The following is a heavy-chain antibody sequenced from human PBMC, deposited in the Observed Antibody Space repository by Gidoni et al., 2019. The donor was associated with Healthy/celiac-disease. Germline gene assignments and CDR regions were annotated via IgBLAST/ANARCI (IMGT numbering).Heavy chain of an antibody. J-gene: IGHJ4*02. V-gene: IGHV1-3*01. Sequence: QVQLVQSGAEVKKPGASVTVSCKASGYTFTSYAMHWVRQAPGQRLEWMGWINAGNGNTKYSQKFQGRVTITRDTSASTAYMELSSLRSEDTAVYYCARGIQLWSGFDYWGQGTLVTVSS. CDR2: INAGNGNT. CDR3: ARGIQLWSGFDY. D-gene: IGHD5-18*01. CDR1: GYTFTSYA.